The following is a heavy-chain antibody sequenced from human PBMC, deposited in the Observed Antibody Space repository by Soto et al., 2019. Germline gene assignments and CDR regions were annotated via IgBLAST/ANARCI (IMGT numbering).Heavy chain of an antibody. CDR2: IIPIFATT. CDR3: ARVRDVVVVPDYGMDV. D-gene: IGHD2-2*01. Sequence: QVQLVQSGAEVRKPGSSVKVSCKASGGTFSSFAISWVRQAPGQGLEWMGGIIPIFATTNYAQKFQGRVTITADESTSTAYMELGSLRSEDTAVHYCARVRDVVVVPDYGMDVWGQGTTVTVSS. J-gene: IGHJ6*02. CDR1: GGTFSSFA. V-gene: IGHV1-69*01.